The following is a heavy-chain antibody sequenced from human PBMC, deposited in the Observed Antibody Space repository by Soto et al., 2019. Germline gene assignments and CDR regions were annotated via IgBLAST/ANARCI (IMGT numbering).Heavy chain of an antibody. J-gene: IGHJ4*02. CDR2: RSYDGSNE. CDR3: ARDSFLPGTTLLPPLHY. Sequence: QVQLVESGGGVVQPGRSLRLSCAASGFTFSSNAMHWVRQAPGKGLEWVAVRSYDGSNEYYADSVKGRFTISRDNSTNTLDLQMDSLRAEVTAGYYCARDSFLPGTTLLPPLHYLGQATLITFYS. CDR1: GFTFSSNA. D-gene: IGHD4-17*01. V-gene: IGHV3-30*14.